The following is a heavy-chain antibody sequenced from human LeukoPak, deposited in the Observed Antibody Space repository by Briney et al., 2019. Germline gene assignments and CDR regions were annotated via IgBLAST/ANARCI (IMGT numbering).Heavy chain of an antibody. D-gene: IGHD4/OR15-4a*01. CDR2: IKHDGSEK. J-gene: IGHJ4*02. Sequence: PGGSLRLSCAASGVTFSSYSMTWVRHAPGKGLEWVANIKHDGSEKYYVDSVKGRFTIANDNANNSLYQQMNSLRAEDAAVYYCSRGLLIDYWGQGTLVTVSS. CDR1: GVTFSSYS. V-gene: IGHV3-7*04. CDR3: SRGLLIDY.